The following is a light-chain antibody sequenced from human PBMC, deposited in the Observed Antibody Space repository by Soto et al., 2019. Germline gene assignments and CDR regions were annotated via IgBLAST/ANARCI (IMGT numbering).Light chain of an antibody. V-gene: IGLV1-40*01. Sequence: QSVLTQPPSVSGATVQSVTISCTGSSSNIGAGYYVHLYQQLPGTAPKLLIYGNSNRPSAAPDRFSGSKSVTSASLTITGLQAEDEADYYCKSYDSSLSGYVFXTGTKVNV. CDR1: SSNIGAGYY. J-gene: IGLJ1*01. CDR3: KSYDSSLSGYV. CDR2: GNS.